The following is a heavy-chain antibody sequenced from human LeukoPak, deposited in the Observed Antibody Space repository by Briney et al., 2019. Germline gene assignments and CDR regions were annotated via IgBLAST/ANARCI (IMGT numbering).Heavy chain of an antibody. Sequence: GGSLRLSCAASGFTFDDYAMHWVRQAPGKGLVWVSRINADGSSTGYADSVKGRFTISRDNAKNTVYLQMNSLRAEDTAVYYCARDQRYSGSYSFDYWGQGTLVTVSS. CDR1: GFTFDDYA. V-gene: IGHV3-74*01. J-gene: IGHJ4*02. D-gene: IGHD1-26*01. CDR3: ARDQRYSGSYSFDY. CDR2: INADGSST.